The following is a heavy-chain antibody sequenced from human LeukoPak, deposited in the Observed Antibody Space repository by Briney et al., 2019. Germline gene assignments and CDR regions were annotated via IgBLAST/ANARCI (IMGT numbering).Heavy chain of an antibody. D-gene: IGHD3-22*01. CDR1: GFTFDDYA. Sequence: GRSLRLSCAASGFTFDDYAMHWVRQAPGKGLEWVSGISWNSGSIGYADSVKGRFTISRDNAKNSLYLQMNSLRAEDTALYYCARDLKVYYYDSSGYYGYWGQGTLVTVSS. J-gene: IGHJ4*02. CDR3: ARDLKVYYYDSSGYYGY. V-gene: IGHV3-9*01. CDR2: ISWNSGSI.